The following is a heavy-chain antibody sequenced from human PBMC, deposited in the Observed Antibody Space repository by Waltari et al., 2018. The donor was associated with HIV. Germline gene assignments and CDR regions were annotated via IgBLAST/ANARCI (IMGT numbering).Heavy chain of an antibody. CDR3: VVSRRGAIIGDH. D-gene: IGHD3-3*01. J-gene: IGHJ4*02. Sequence: QVQLVQSGAKLREPGASVKVSCKTSGYTFTQYDVNWVRQATGQGLQWMGWMNSDSGNTGYAQEFKGRVNMTRDTSTKIVYMELTTLNLEDTALYYCVVSRRGAIIGDHWGQGTQVTVSS. V-gene: IGHV1-8*01. CDR1: GYTFTQYD. CDR2: MNSDSGNT.